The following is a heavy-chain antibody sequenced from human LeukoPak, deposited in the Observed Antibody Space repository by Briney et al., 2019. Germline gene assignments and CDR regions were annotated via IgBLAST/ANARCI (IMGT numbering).Heavy chain of an antibody. CDR2: MNPNRGNT. CDR1: GYTFTSYG. J-gene: IGHJ5*02. CDR3: ASRGYCSSTSGPPTRNWFDP. Sequence: ASVKLSCKASGYTFTSYGINWVRQATGQGLEWMGWMNPNRGNTGYAHKLQGRVTMTRNTSVSTPYMELSSLRSEDTAVYYCASRGYCSSTSGPPTRNWFDPWGQGTLVTVSS. D-gene: IGHD2-2*01. V-gene: IGHV1-8*01.